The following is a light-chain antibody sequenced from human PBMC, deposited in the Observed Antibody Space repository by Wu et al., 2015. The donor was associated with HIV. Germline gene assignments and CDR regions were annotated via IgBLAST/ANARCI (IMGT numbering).Light chain of an antibody. J-gene: IGKJ3*01. CDR3: HQRSTWPFT. Sequence: EIVLTQSPVTLSFSPGERVTLSCRASQGVSTNLAWYQHKPGQAPRLLIYDASNRAACIPARFSGSGSGTDFALTISNVEPEDFAVYFCHQRSTWPFTFGPGTKVD. CDR1: QGVSTN. V-gene: IGKV3-11*01. CDR2: DAS.